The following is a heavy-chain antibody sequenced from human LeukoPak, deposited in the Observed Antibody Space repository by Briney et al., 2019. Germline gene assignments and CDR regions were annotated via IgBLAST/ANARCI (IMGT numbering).Heavy chain of an antibody. D-gene: IGHD2-2*01. J-gene: IGHJ5*02. CDR3: ARLYEDCTSTTCYQGYFDP. V-gene: IGHV5-51*01. Sequence: GESLKISCKGSGYSFSTNWIAWVRQLPGRGLEWMGTIYPGDSDTRYSPSFQGQVTISVDTSVSATYLQWSSLKASDTAIYYCARLYEDCTSTTCYQGYFDPWGQGTLVTVSS. CDR1: GYSFSTNW. CDR2: IYPGDSDT.